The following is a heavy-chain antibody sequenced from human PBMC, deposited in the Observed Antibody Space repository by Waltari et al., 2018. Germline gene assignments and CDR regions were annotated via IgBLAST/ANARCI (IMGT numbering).Heavy chain of an antibody. V-gene: IGHV1-2*06. CDR2: INPNSCGT. Sequence: QVQLVQSGAEVKKPGASVKVSCKASGYTFTGYYMHWVRQAPGQGLEWMGRINPNSCGTNYAQKVQGRVTMTRDTSISTAYMELSRLRSDDTAVYYCATFSSGWSNGGSSNAFDIWGQGTMVTVSS. CDR1: GYTFTGYY. J-gene: IGHJ3*02. D-gene: IGHD6-19*01. CDR3: ATFSSGWSNGGSSNAFDI.